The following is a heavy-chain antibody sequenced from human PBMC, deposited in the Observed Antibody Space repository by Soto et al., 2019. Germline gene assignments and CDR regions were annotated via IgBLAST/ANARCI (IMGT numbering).Heavy chain of an antibody. D-gene: IGHD2-8*01. J-gene: IGHJ5*02. CDR3: ARFLGYCTNGVCYSNWFDP. CDR1: GGCISIYD. CDR2: IYYSGST. Sequence: SDTLALTSTVSGGCISIYDWSWIRQPPGKGLEWIGYIYYSGSTNYNPSLKSRVTISVDTSKNQFSLKLSSVTAADTAVYYCARFLGYCTNGVCYSNWFDPWGQGTLVTVSS. V-gene: IGHV4-59*07.